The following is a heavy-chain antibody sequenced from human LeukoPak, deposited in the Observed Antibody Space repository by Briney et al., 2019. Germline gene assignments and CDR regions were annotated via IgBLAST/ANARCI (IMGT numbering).Heavy chain of an antibody. CDR2: IYHSGST. Sequence: SGTLSLTCAVSGGSISSSNWWSWVRQPPGKGLEWIGEIYHSGSTNYNPSLKSRVTISVDKSKNQFSLKLSSVTAADTAVYYCATSGATTATTWGGNWFDPWGQGALVTVSS. J-gene: IGHJ5*02. D-gene: IGHD4-17*01. CDR1: GGSISSSNW. V-gene: IGHV4-4*02. CDR3: ATSGATTATTWGGNWFDP.